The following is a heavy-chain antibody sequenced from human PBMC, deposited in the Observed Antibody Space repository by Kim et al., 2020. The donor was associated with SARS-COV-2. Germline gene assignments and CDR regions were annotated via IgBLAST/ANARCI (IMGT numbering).Heavy chain of an antibody. Sequence: YNPSLKSRVTLSVDKPKNQFSLNLKSVTAADTAVYWCARGSAGTGNGMDVWGQGTTVTVSS. CDR3: ARGSAGTGNGMDV. J-gene: IGHJ6*02. V-gene: IGHV4-4*01. D-gene: IGHD6-19*01.